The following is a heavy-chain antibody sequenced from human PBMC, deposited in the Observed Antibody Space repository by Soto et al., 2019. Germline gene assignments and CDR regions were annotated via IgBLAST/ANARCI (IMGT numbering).Heavy chain of an antibody. CDR2: IFHSGIT. J-gene: IGHJ5*01. Sequence: PSEPLSLTFFISGGSFSNDYWTWIRQSPGKGLEWIGYIFHSGITDYSPSVKSRVTISIDKSRNLFSLNLTSVTAADTAVYYCARDRYFYDSRGYYRTLDSWGQGTLVTVSS. V-gene: IGHV4-59*01. CDR3: ARDRYFYDSRGYYRTLDS. D-gene: IGHD3-22*01. CDR1: GGSFSNDY.